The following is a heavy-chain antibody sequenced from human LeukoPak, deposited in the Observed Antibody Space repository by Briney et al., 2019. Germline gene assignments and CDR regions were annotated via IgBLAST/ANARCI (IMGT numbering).Heavy chain of an antibody. CDR2: VYYSGST. D-gene: IGHD3-10*01. V-gene: IGHV4-39*07. J-gene: IGHJ5*02. CDR1: GGSISSSSYY. Sequence: PSETLSLTCTVSGGSISSSSYYWGWIRQPPGKGLEWIGSVYYSGSTYYNPSLKSRVTISVDTSKNQFSLKLSSVTAADTAVYYCARVWWGGGYGSGSYVWFDPWGQGTLVTVSS. CDR3: ARVWWGGGYGSGSYVWFDP.